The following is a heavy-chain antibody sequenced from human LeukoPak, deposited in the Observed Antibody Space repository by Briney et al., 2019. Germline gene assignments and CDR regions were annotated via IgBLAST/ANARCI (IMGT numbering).Heavy chain of an antibody. CDR1: GYTFTGYY. V-gene: IGHV1-18*04. CDR3: ARAATLSYPYQDPNPNWGLSLNSWFDP. J-gene: IGHJ5*02. CDR2: ISAYNGNT. D-gene: IGHD7-27*01. Sequence: GASVKVSCKASGYTFTGYYMHWVRQAPGQGLEWMGWISAYNGNTNYAQKLQGRVTMTTDTSTSTAYMELRSLRSDDTAVYYCARAATLSYPYQDPNPNWGLSLNSWFDPWGQGTLVTVSS.